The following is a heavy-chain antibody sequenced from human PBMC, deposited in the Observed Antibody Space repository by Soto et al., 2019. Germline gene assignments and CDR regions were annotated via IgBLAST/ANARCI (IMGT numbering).Heavy chain of an antibody. CDR3: AREVDSAEGYFDY. Sequence: QVQLQESGPGLVRPSQTLSLTCTVSGGSVSSGGFYWTWIRQYPGKGLEWIGYIGYINYSGSTHYNPSLKSRVIISLDTSNNQFSLKLTSVTAADTALYYCAREVDSAEGYFDYWGQGTLVTVSS. CDR1: GGSVSSGGFY. J-gene: IGHJ4*02. V-gene: IGHV4-31*03. CDR2: INYSGST.